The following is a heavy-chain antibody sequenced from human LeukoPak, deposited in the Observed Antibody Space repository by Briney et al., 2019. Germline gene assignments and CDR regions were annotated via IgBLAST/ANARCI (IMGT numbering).Heavy chain of an antibody. CDR3: ARNDHSSSPYYFDY. D-gene: IGHD6-13*01. Sequence: GGSLRLSCAASGFTFSSYAMSGVRQAPGKGLEWVSAISGSGGSTYYADSVKGRFTISRDNSKNTLYLQMNSLRAEDTAVYYCARNDHSSSPYYFDYWGQGTLVTVSS. J-gene: IGHJ4*02. V-gene: IGHV3-23*01. CDR2: ISGSGGST. CDR1: GFTFSSYA.